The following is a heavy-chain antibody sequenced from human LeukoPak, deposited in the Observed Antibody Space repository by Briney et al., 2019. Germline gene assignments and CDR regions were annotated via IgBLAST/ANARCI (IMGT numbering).Heavy chain of an antibody. J-gene: IGHJ3*02. CDR1: GYTFTGFY. D-gene: IGHD3-22*01. Sequence: ASVKVSCKTSGYTFTGFYIHWVRQAPSQGLEWMGWINPNSGGTTYAQKFQGRVTMTRDTSISTAYMELSRLRSDDTAVYYCARAMHQYYYDSSGEAFDIWGQGTMVTVSS. CDR2: INPNSGGT. CDR3: ARAMHQYYYDSSGEAFDI. V-gene: IGHV1-2*02.